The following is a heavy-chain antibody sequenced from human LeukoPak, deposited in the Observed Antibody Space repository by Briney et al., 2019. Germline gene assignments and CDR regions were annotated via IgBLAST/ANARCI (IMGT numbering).Heavy chain of an antibody. CDR1: GFTFSSYW. CDR3: ARARGQWLSNY. Sequence: GGSLRLSCAASGFTFSSYWMNWVRQAPGKGLEWVANIKQDGSEKYYVDSVKGRFTISRDNAKNSLYLQMNSLRAEDTAVYYCARARGQWLSNYWGQGTLVTVSS. D-gene: IGHD6-19*01. CDR2: IKQDGSEK. V-gene: IGHV3-7*03. J-gene: IGHJ4*02.